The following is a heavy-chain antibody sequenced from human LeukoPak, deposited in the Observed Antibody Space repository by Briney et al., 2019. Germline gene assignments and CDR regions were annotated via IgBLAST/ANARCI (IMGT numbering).Heavy chain of an antibody. D-gene: IGHD3-22*01. Sequence: GGSLRLSCAASGFTFSSYAMSWVRQAPGKGLEWVSPISGSGGTTYYADSAKGRFTISRDNSKNTLYLQMNSLRAEDTAVYYCAKDSRGYQDYFDYWGQGTQVTVSS. CDR1: GFTFSSYA. CDR3: AKDSRGYQDYFDY. CDR2: ISGSGGTT. V-gene: IGHV3-23*01. J-gene: IGHJ4*02.